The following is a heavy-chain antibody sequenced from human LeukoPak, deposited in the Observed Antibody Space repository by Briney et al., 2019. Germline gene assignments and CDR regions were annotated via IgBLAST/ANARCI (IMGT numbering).Heavy chain of an antibody. CDR1: GGSFSGYY. D-gene: IGHD1-26*01. CDR3: ARGDVGATTSDY. Sequence: SETLSLTCAVYGGSFSGYYWSWIRQPPGEGLEWIGEINHSGSTNYNPSLKSRVTISVDTSKNQFSLKLSSVTAADTAVYYCARGDVGATTSDYWGQGTLVTVSS. V-gene: IGHV4-34*01. J-gene: IGHJ4*02. CDR2: INHSGST.